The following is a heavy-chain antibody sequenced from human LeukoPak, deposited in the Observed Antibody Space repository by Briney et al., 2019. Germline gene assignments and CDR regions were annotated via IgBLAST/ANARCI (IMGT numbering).Heavy chain of an antibody. D-gene: IGHD3-3*01. J-gene: IGHJ4*02. Sequence: SETLSLTCTVSGGSISSGGYYWSWIRQPPGKGLEWIGEINHSGSTNYNPSLKSRVTISVDTSKNQFSLKLSSVTAADTAVYYCARGRRSYDFWSGHPGYGYWGQGTLVTVSS. CDR2: INHSGST. CDR3: ARGRRSYDFWSGHPGYGY. CDR1: GGSISSGGYY. V-gene: IGHV4-39*07.